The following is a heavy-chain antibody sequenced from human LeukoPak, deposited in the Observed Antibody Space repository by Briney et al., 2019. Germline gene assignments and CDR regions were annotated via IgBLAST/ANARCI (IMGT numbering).Heavy chain of an antibody. V-gene: IGHV3-48*02. CDR3: ARGKAYSFDY. Sequence: GGSLRLSCAASGFTFSSYSMNWVRQAPGKGLEWVSYLSSGSSTIYYADSVKGRFTISRDNAKNSLYLQMNSLRDGDTAVYYCARGKAYSFDYWGQGTLVTVSS. CDR1: GFTFSSYS. CDR2: LSSGSSTI. J-gene: IGHJ4*02.